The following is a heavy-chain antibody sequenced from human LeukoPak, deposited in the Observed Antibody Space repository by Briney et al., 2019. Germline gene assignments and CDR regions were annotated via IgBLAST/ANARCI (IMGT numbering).Heavy chain of an antibody. V-gene: IGHV5-51*01. CDR2: IYPGGSDT. J-gene: IGHJ3*02. CDR1: GYSFTSYW. D-gene: IGHD2-2*01. Sequence: GESLKISCKGSGYSFTSYWIGWVRQMPRKGLEWMGIIYPGGSDTRYSPSFQGQVTISADKSISTAYLQWSSLKASDTAMYYCATGYLGYCSSTSCYDAFDIWGQGTMVTVSS. CDR3: ATGYLGYCSSTSCYDAFDI.